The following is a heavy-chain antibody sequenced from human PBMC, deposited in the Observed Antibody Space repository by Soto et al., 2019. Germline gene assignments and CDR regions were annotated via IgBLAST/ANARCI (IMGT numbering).Heavy chain of an antibody. CDR1: GYTFTSYG. J-gene: IGHJ6*02. CDR3: SREGEYVLRYFDWLPNGPPYYYGMDV. CDR2: ISAYNGNT. Sequence: ASVKVSCKASGYTFTSYGISWVRQAPGQGLEWMGWISAYNGNTNYAQKLQGRVTMTTDTSTSTAYMELRSLRSDGTAVYYCSREGEYVLRYFDWLPNGPPYYYGMDVLGQGTTVTVSS. D-gene: IGHD3-9*01. V-gene: IGHV1-18*04.